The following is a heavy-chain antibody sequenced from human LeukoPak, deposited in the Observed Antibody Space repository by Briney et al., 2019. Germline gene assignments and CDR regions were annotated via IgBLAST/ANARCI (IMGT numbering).Heavy chain of an antibody. Sequence: SETLSLTCTVSGGSISSNYWGWIRQPPGKGLEWIGSIYYSGSTYYNPSLKSRVTISVDTSKNQFSLKLSSVTAADTAVYYCARERGYYFDYWGQGTLVTVSS. CDR3: ARERGYYFDY. CDR1: GGSISSNY. V-gene: IGHV4-39*07. CDR2: IYYSGST. J-gene: IGHJ4*02.